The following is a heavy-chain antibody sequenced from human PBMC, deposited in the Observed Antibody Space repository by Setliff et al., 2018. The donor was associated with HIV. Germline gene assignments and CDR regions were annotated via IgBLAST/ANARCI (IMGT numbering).Heavy chain of an antibody. D-gene: IGHD3-16*01. J-gene: IGHJ3*02. CDR1: GYTFTTYG. Sequence: ASVKVSCKASGYTFTTYGISWVRQAPGQGLEWMGWISGYNGNTGYAQKFQGRVTMTRNTSISTAYMELRSLRSGDTAMYYCATTTLGWSDDAFDIWGQGTMVTVSS. V-gene: IGHV1-18*01. CDR2: ISGYNGNT. CDR3: ATTTLGWSDDAFDI.